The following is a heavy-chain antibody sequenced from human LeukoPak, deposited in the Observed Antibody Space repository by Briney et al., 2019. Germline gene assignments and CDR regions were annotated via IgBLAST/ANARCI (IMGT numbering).Heavy chain of an antibody. CDR3: ATHQPLPRLFDH. Sequence: SETLSLTCTVSGGFLSTYYWSWLRQPAGKGLEWIGRIYTTESINYNPSLRSRVTMSLDTSKNQFSLKLSSVTAADTAVYYCATHQPLPRLFDHWGQGILVTVSS. V-gene: IGHV4-4*07. D-gene: IGHD2-2*01. CDR1: GGFLSTYY. CDR2: IYTTESI. J-gene: IGHJ4*02.